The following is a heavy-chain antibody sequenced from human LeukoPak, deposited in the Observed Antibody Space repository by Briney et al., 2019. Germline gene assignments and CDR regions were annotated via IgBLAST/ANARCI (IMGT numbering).Heavy chain of an antibody. J-gene: IGHJ4*02. Sequence: ASVKVSCKASGGTFSSYTISWVRQAPGQGLEWMGRIIPILGIANYAQKFQGRVTITADKSPSTAYMELSSLRSEDTAVYYCASGGDSSSWYQGGYYFDYWGQGTLVTVSS. CDR3: ASGGDSSSWYQGGYYFDY. CDR1: GGTFSSYT. CDR2: IIPILGIA. D-gene: IGHD6-13*01. V-gene: IGHV1-69*02.